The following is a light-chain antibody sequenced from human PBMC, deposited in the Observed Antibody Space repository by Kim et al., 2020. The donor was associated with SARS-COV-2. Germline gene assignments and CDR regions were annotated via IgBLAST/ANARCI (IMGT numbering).Light chain of an antibody. Sequence: DIQMTQSPSSLSASVGDRLTITCRASQGIRDDLGWYQQKPGKAPKRLIYAASSLQSGVPSSFSGSGSGTEFTLTVSNLQPVDFATCYCLQHNSYPPYTFGQGTKLEI. V-gene: IGKV1-17*02. CDR3: LQHNSYPPYT. CDR2: AAS. J-gene: IGKJ2*01. CDR1: QGIRDD.